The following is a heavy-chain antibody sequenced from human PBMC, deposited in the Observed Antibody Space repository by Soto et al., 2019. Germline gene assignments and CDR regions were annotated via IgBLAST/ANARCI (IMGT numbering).Heavy chain of an antibody. V-gene: IGHV3-9*01. CDR1: GFTFDDYA. Sequence: DVQLVESGGGLVQPGRSLRLSCAASGFTFDDYAMHWVRQAPGKGLEWVSGISWNSGSIGYADSVKGRFTISRDNAKNSLYLQMNSLRAEDTALYYCAKDTYNWNYHWFDPWGQGTLVTVSS. D-gene: IGHD1-7*01. CDR2: ISWNSGSI. CDR3: AKDTYNWNYHWFDP. J-gene: IGHJ5*02.